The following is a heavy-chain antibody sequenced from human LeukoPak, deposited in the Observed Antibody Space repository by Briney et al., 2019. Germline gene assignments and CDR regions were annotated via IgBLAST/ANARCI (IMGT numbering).Heavy chain of an antibody. CDR3: ARQGMVPMVRGVPDY. V-gene: IGHV4-39*01. CDR1: GGSISSSSYY. CDR2: IYYSGST. D-gene: IGHD3-10*01. Sequence: PSETLSLTCTVSGGSISSSSYYWGWIRQPPGKGLEWIGSIYYSGSTYYNPSLKSRVTISVDTSKNQFSLKLSSVTAADTAVYYCARQGMVPMVRGVPDYWGQGTLVTVSS. J-gene: IGHJ4*02.